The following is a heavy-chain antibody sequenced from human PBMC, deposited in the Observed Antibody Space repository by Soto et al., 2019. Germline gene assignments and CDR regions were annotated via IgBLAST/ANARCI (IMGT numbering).Heavy chain of an antibody. CDR1: GFTFSSYA. V-gene: IGHV3-23*01. D-gene: IGHD4-17*01. Sequence: EVQLLESGGGLVQPGGSLRLSCAASGFTFSSYAMSWVRQAPGKGLEWVSAISGSGGSTYYADSVKGRFTISRDNSKNTLYLQMNILRAEDTAVYYCATGAATTVTTRAGYFDLWGRGTLVTVSS. CDR3: ATGAATTVTTRAGYFDL. CDR2: ISGSGGST. J-gene: IGHJ2*01.